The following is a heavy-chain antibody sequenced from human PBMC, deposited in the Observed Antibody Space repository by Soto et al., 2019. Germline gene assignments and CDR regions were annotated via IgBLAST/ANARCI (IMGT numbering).Heavy chain of an antibody. J-gene: IGHJ5*02. Sequence: EVQLVESGGGLVQPGVSLRLSCAASGLTFSSYWMHWVRQAPGKGLVWVSRINSDGSRTNYADSVKGRFTVSRDNAKNTQYLQMNSLRAEDTVVYYCARVLTGSWNWFDPWGQGTLVTVSS. CDR3: ARVLTGSWNWFDP. CDR1: GLTFSSYW. V-gene: IGHV3-74*01. D-gene: IGHD6-13*01. CDR2: INSDGSRT.